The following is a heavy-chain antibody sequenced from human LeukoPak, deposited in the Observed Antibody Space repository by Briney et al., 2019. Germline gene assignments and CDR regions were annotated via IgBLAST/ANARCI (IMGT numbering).Heavy chain of an antibody. CDR1: GYTFTSYA. D-gene: IGHD6-13*01. V-gene: IGHV1-3*01. CDR3: ARDANGIAAAGPWGGMDV. Sequence: ASVKVSCKASGYTFTSYAMHWVRQAPGQRLEWMGWINAGNGNTKYSQKFQGRVTITRDTSASTAYMELSSLRSEDTAVYYCARDANGIAAAGPWGGMDVWGQGTTVTVSS. CDR2: INAGNGNT. J-gene: IGHJ6*02.